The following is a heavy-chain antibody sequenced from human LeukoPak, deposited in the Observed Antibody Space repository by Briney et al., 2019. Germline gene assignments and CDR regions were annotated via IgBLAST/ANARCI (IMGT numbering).Heavy chain of an antibody. CDR2: INHSGST. Sequence: SETLSLTCAVYGGSFSGYYWSWIRQPPGKGLEWIGEINHSGSTNYNPSLKSRVTISVDTSKNQFSLKLSSVTAADTAVYYCASWGYYDSSVLRYWGQGTLVTVSS. J-gene: IGHJ4*02. V-gene: IGHV4-34*01. D-gene: IGHD3-22*01. CDR1: GGSFSGYY. CDR3: ASWGYYDSSVLRY.